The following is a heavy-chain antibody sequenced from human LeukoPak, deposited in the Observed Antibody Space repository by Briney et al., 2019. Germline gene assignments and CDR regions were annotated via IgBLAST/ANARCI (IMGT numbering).Heavy chain of an antibody. D-gene: IGHD2-15*01. CDR3: ARLVVAIIAGLDV. V-gene: IGHV3-48*03. CDR1: GFTLSSYE. J-gene: IGHJ6*02. Sequence: GGTLRLSCAASGFTLSSYEMNWVRQAPGKGLERVSYIRSSDNTIYYAESVKGRFTISRDNAKNSLYLQMNSLRAEDTAVYYCARLVVAIIAGLDVWGQGTTVTVSS. CDR2: IRSSDNTI.